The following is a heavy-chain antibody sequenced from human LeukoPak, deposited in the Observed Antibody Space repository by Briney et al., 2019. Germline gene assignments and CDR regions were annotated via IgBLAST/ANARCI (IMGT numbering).Heavy chain of an antibody. CDR1: GGTFSSYA. Sequence: SVKVSCKASGGTFSSYAISWVRQAPGQGLEWMGRIIPIFGTANYAQKFQGRVTITTDESTSTAYTELSSLRSEDTAVYYCAREAIVVPITKYFDYWGQGTLVTVSS. J-gene: IGHJ4*02. CDR2: IIPIFGTA. D-gene: IGHD3-22*01. V-gene: IGHV1-69*05. CDR3: AREAIVVPITKYFDY.